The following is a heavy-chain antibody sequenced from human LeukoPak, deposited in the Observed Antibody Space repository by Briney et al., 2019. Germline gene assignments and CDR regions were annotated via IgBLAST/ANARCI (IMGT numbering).Heavy chain of an antibody. V-gene: IGHV3-30-3*01. CDR2: ISYDGSNK. CDR1: GLIFSSYA. D-gene: IGHD2-21*02. CDR3: VRDGHCGGDCPPGNFQH. J-gene: IGHJ1*01. Sequence: SGGSLRLSCAASGLIFSSYAMHCVRQAPGKGLEWVAVISYDGSNKYYADSVKGRFTISRDNSKNTLYLQMNSLRSEDTAVYYAVRDGHCGGDCPPGNFQHWGQGALVMVSS.